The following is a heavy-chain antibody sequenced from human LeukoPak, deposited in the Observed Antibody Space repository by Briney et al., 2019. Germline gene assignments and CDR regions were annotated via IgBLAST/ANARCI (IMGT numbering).Heavy chain of an antibody. CDR3: ARDLGRGYCSSTSCIYNWFDP. D-gene: IGHD2-2*01. Sequence: SVKVSCKASGGTFSSYAISWVRQAPGQGLEWMGGIIPIFGTANYAQEFQGRVTITADESTSTAYMELSSLRSEDTAVYYCARDLGRGYCSSTSCIYNWFDPWGQGTLVTVSS. CDR2: IIPIFGTA. V-gene: IGHV1-69*01. CDR1: GGTFSSYA. J-gene: IGHJ5*02.